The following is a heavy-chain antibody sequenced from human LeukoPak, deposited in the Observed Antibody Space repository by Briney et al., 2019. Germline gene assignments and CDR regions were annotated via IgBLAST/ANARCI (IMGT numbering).Heavy chain of an antibody. CDR1: GFTFSSYE. J-gene: IGHJ4*02. CDR2: ISYDGNKI. V-gene: IGHV3-30*18. Sequence: SGGSLRLSCAASGFTFSSYEMNWVRQAPGKGLEWITLISYDGNKITYADSVKVRFTISRDNSNHRAFLQMNSLRPEDTAVYYCAKDIRGGSYLDLWGQGTLVSVSS. CDR3: AKDIRGGSYLDL. D-gene: IGHD3-16*02.